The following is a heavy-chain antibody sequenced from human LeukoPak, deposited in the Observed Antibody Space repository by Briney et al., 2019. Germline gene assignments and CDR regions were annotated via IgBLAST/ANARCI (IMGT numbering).Heavy chain of an antibody. CDR1: GGTSSSYA. Sequence: ASVKVSCKASGGTSSSYAISWVRQAPGQGLEWMGRIIPILGIANYAQKFQGRVTITADKSTSTAYMELSSLRSEDTAVYYCARADPRGVTYWGQGTLVTVSS. CDR3: ARADPRGVTY. D-gene: IGHD4-23*01. V-gene: IGHV1-69*04. J-gene: IGHJ4*02. CDR2: IIPILGIA.